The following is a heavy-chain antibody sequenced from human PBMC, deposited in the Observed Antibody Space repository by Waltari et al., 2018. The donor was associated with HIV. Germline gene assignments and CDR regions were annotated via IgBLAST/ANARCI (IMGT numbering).Heavy chain of an antibody. J-gene: IGHJ6*02. D-gene: IGHD2-15*01. Sequence: QVQLQESGPGLVKPSQTLSLTCTVSGGSISSGDYYWSWIRQPPGKGLEWIGYIYYSGRTYYNPSRKSRVTITVDTTKNQVSLKLSSVTAADTAVYYCARYVVTECPRRTYYYYYGMDVWGQGTTVTVSS. V-gene: IGHV4-30-4*01. CDR1: GGSISSGDYY. CDR3: ARYVVTECPRRTYYYYYGMDV. CDR2: IYYSGRT.